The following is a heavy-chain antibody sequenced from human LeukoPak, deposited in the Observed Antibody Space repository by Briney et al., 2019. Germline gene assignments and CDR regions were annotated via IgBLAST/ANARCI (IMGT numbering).Heavy chain of an antibody. CDR1: GGSISSYY. D-gene: IGHD3-16*02. V-gene: IGHV4-59*12. CDR2: IYYSGST. J-gene: IGHJ4*02. Sequence: SETLSLTCTVSGGSISSYYWSWIRQPPGKGLEWIGYIYYSGSTNYNPSLKSRVTISVDTSKNQFSLKLSSVTAADTAVYYCARDRRLGELSAPFDYWGQGTLVTVSS. CDR3: ARDRRLGELSAPFDY.